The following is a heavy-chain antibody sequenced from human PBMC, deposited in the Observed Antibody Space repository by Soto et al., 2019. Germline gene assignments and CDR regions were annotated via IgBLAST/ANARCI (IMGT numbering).Heavy chain of an antibody. Sequence: PGGSLRLSCAASGFTFDDYAMHWVRQAPGKGLEWVSLISWDGGSTYYADSVKGRFTISRDNSKNSLYLQMNSLRTEDTALYYCAKANEYHHYYYGMDVWGQGTTVTVSS. CDR1: GFTFDDYA. CDR2: ISWDGGST. CDR3: AKANEYHHYYYGMDV. D-gene: IGHD2-2*01. J-gene: IGHJ6*02. V-gene: IGHV3-43*01.